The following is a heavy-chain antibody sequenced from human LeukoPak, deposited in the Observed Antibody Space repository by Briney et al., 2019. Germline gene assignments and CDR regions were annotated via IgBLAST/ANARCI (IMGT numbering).Heavy chain of an antibody. V-gene: IGHV3-23*01. D-gene: IGHD3-16*01. J-gene: IGHJ4*02. CDR1: GFTFSDYD. CDR3: ARHWV. CDR2: ISNIVGNT. Sequence: PGGSLRLSCAACGFTFSDYDMGWVRQAPRKGREWVSSISNIVGNTSYAASVKGRFTISRDNSKNTLYLQMNNLRVDDAAVYYCARHWVWGQGTLVTVSS.